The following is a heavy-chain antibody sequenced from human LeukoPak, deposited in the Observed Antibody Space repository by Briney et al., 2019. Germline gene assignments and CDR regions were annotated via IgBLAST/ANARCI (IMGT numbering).Heavy chain of an antibody. CDR3: ARDDRWDSSSGGSSPY. J-gene: IGHJ4*02. CDR2: IKQDGSEK. V-gene: IGHV3-7*01. CDR1: GFTFSSYW. D-gene: IGHD6-6*01. Sequence: GGSLRLSCAASGFTFSSYWMSWVRQAPGKGLEWVANIKQDGSEKYYVDSVKGRFTISRDNAKNSLYLQMNSLRAEDTAVYYCARDDRWDSSSGGSSPYWGQGTLVTVSS.